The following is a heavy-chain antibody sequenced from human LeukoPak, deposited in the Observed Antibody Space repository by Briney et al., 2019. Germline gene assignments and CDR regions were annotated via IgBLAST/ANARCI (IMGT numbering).Heavy chain of an antibody. CDR1: GFTVSSNY. CDR3: ARSYGSGSHPLDY. D-gene: IGHD3-10*01. J-gene: IGHJ4*02. CDR2: IYSGGST. Sequence: GGSLRLSCAASGFTVSSNYMSWVRQAPGKGLEWVSVIYSGGSTYYADSVKGRFTISRDNSKNTLYLQMNSLRAEDTAVYYCARSYGSGSHPLDYWGQGTLVTVSS. V-gene: IGHV3-66*01.